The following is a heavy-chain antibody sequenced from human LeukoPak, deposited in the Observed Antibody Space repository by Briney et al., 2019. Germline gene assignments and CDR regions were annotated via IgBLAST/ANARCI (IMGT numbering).Heavy chain of an antibody. D-gene: IGHD4-17*01. J-gene: IGHJ4*02. CDR1: GFNFSASY. Sequence: GGSLRLSCEASGFNFSASYMAWIRLTPGKRLEWVSYLSNRNIIKNYADSVRGRFTISRDDTKMSLYLQMNNLRIEDTAIYYCASGGDYAGVAALFRHWGQGSLVTVSS. CDR2: LSNRNIIK. CDR3: ASGGDYAGVAALFRH. V-gene: IGHV3-11*01.